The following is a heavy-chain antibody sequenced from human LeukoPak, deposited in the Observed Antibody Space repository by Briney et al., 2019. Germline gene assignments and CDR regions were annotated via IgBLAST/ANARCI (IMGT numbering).Heavy chain of an antibody. J-gene: IGHJ4*02. D-gene: IGHD2/OR15-2a*01. CDR3: ARAVMRMRPRYYFDY. V-gene: IGHV4-39*07. CDR1: GGSISSSSYY. Sequence: SETLSLTCTVSGGSISSSSYYWGWIRQPPGKGLEWIGSIYYSGSTYYDPSLKSRVTISVDTSKNQFSLKLSSVTAVDTAVYYCARAVMRMRPRYYFDYWGQGTLVTVSS. CDR2: IYYSGST.